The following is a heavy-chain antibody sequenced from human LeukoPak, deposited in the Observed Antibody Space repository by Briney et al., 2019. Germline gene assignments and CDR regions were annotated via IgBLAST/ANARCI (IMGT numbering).Heavy chain of an antibody. CDR1: GGSISSYY. J-gene: IGHJ3*02. Sequence: SETLSLTCTVSGGSISSYYWSWIRQPPGKGLEWIGYIYYSGSTNYNPSLKSRVTISVDTSKNQFSLKLSSVTAADTAVYYCARFVVVTARDAFDIWGQGTMVTVSS. CDR2: IYYSGST. D-gene: IGHD2-21*02. CDR3: ARFVVVTARDAFDI. V-gene: IGHV4-59*01.